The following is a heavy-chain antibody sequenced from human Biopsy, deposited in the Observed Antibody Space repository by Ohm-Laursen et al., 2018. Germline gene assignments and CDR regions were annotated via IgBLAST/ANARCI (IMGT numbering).Heavy chain of an antibody. CDR2: IYNTETT. CDR3: ARHPTGFWFDP. V-gene: IGHV4-39*01. J-gene: IGHJ5*02. Sequence: TLSLTCTVSGGSISSSSTYYWAWPRQPPGKGLEWIGSIYNTETTFYNPSLKSRFTISIDTSTNQFSLKVSSVTAADTALYFCARHPTGFWFDPWGHGTLVTVSS. CDR1: GGSISSSSTYY.